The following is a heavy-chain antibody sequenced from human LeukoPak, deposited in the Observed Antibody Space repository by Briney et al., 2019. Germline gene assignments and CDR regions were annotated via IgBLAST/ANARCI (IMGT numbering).Heavy chain of an antibody. J-gene: IGHJ5*02. D-gene: IGHD4-23*01. Sequence: QPSETLSLTCTVSGGSISSSSYYWGWIRQPPGKGLEWIGSIYYSGSTYYNPSLKSRVTISVDTSKNQFSLKLSSVTAADTAVYYCARVMRRFYYGGNVVGNWFDPWGQGTLVTVSS. CDR3: ARVMRRFYYGGNVVGNWFDP. CDR2: IYYSGST. V-gene: IGHV4-39*01. CDR1: GGSISSSSYY.